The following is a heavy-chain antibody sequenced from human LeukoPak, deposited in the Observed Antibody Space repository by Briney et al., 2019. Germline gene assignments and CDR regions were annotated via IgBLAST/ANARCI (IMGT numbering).Heavy chain of an antibody. D-gene: IGHD3-22*01. CDR3: AKGYYDNSGYYPYWYFDL. V-gene: IGHV3-7*03. CDR2: IKQDGSEK. J-gene: IGHJ2*01. Sequence: GGSLRLSCAASGFTFSSYWMSWVRQAPGKGLEWVANIKQDGSEKYYVDSVKGRFTISRDNAKNSLYLQMNSLRAEDTAVYYCAKGYYDNSGYYPYWYFDLWGRGTLVTVSS. CDR1: GFTFSSYW.